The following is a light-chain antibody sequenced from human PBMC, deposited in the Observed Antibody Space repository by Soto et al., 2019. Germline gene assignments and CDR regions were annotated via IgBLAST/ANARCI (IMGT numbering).Light chain of an antibody. CDR3: SSYTSSSTPYVV. V-gene: IGLV2-14*01. Sequence: QSALTQPASVSGSPGQSITISCTGTSSDVGGYNYVSWYQQHPGKAPKLMIYDVSNRPSGVSNRFSGSKSGNTASLPISGRQAEDEADYYCSSYTSSSTPYVVFGGGTKLTVL. J-gene: IGLJ2*01. CDR2: DVS. CDR1: SSDVGGYNY.